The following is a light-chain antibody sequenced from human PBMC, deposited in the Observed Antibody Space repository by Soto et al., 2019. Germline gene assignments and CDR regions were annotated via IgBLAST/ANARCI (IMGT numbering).Light chain of an antibody. CDR2: GAS. Sequence: EIVLTQSPGTLSLSPGERATLSCRASQSVSSSYLAWYQQKPGQAPRLLIYGASSRATGIPDRFSGSGSETGFTLTISRLEPEDFAVFYCQYYGNSPGTFGQGTRLEIK. J-gene: IGKJ5*01. V-gene: IGKV3-20*01. CDR3: QYYGNSPGT. CDR1: QSVSSSY.